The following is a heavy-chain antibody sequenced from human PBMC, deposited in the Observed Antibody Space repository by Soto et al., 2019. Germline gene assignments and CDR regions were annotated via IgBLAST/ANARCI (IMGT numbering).Heavy chain of an antibody. V-gene: IGHV4-4*07. CDR1: GGSISSYY. Sequence: QVQLQESGPGLVKPSETLSLTCTVSGGSISSYYWSWIRQPAGKGLEWIGRIYTSGGTNYNPSLKSRVTMSVDTSKNQFSLKLSSVTAADTAVYYCAREGRINEWELLRYYYYGMDVWGQGTTVTVSS. CDR3: AREGRINEWELLRYYYYGMDV. CDR2: IYTSGGT. J-gene: IGHJ6*02. D-gene: IGHD1-26*01.